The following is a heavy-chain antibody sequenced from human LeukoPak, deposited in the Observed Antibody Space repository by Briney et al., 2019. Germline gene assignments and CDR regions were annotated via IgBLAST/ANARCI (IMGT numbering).Heavy chain of an antibody. D-gene: IGHD6-13*01. Sequence: SVKVSCKASGGTFSSYAITWVRQAPGQGLEWMGRIIPIFVTANYAQKFQGRVTITTDESTSTAYMELSTLRSDDTAVYYCARERPPGDSSNWFLEGYFDIWGQGTLVTVSS. J-gene: IGHJ4*02. CDR1: GGTFSSYA. V-gene: IGHV1-69*05. CDR2: IIPIFVTA. CDR3: ARERPPGDSSNWFLEGYFDI.